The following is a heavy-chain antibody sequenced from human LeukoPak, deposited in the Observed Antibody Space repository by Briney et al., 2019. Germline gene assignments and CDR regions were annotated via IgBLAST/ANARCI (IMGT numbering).Heavy chain of an antibody. J-gene: IGHJ1*01. CDR2: IYYSGTT. CDR1: GGXISSYY. CDR3: AREDYCSGGSCYSGYFQH. D-gene: IGHD2-15*01. V-gene: IGHV4-59*01. Sequence: PSETLSLTCSVSGGXISSYYWSWIRQPPGKGLEWVGYIYYSGTTNYNPSLKSRVTISVDTSKNQFSLKLSSVTAADTAVYYCAREDYCSGGSCYSGYFQHWGQGTLVTVSS.